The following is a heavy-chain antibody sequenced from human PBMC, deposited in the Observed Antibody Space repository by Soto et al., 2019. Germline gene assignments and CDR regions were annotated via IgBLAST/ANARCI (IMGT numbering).Heavy chain of an antibody. CDR3: ARDEYYYIWTGYYKARDYYYVMDV. CDR2: IIPIFGTA. J-gene: IGHJ6*02. V-gene: IGHV1-69*01. CDR1: GGTFSSYA. Sequence: QVQLVQSGAEVKKPGASVKVSCKASGGTFSSYAISWVRQAPGQGLEWMGGIIPIFGTANYAQKFQGRVTITADESTSTAYMELRSLRSEDTAVYYCARDEYYYIWTGYYKARDYYYVMDVLGQGTTVTVSS. D-gene: IGHD3-9*01.